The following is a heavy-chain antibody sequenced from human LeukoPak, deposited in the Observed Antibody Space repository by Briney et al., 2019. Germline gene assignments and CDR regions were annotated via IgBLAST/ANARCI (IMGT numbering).Heavy chain of an antibody. CDR1: GFTVSTNY. CDR3: ARDSGRFDVFDI. Sequence: GGSLRLSCAASGFTVSTNYMSWVRQAPGKGLEWVSVIYSDGRTYYADSVKGRFTISRDNSKNTLCLQMNSLRAEDTAVYYCARDSGRFDVFDIWGQGTTVTVSS. V-gene: IGHV3-53*01. CDR2: IYSDGRT. J-gene: IGHJ3*02. D-gene: IGHD3-10*01.